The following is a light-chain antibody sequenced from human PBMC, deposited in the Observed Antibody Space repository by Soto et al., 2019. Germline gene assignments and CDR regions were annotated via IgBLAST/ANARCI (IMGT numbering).Light chain of an antibody. V-gene: IGKV1-5*01. CDR3: QQYNGYRLA. CDR1: QTISSY. Sequence: DIQMTQSPSSLSASLGDRVTITCRASQTISSYLNWYQQKPGRAPKLLIYAASNLESGVPSRFSGSGSGTEFTLTISSLQADDFAIYYCQQYNGYRLAFGGGTKVDIK. J-gene: IGKJ4*01. CDR2: AAS.